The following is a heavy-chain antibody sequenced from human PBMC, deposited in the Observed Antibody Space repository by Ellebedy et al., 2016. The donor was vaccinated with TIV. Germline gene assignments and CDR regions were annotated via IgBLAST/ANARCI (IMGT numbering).Heavy chain of an antibody. D-gene: IGHD4-23*01. CDR3: ASLHLYGGRAT. Sequence: MPSETLSLTCTVSGGSISSSSHFWGWIRQPPGKGLEWIGSIFYSGKTFYNPSLRSRVTISIDTSKRQFSLTLTSVTAADTALYYCASLHLYGGRATWGQGSLVTVSS. V-gene: IGHV4-39*01. CDR2: IFYSGKT. CDR1: GGSISSSSHF. J-gene: IGHJ1*01.